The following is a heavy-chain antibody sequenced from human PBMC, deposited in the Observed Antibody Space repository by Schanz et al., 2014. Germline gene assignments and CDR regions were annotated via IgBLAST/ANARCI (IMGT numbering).Heavy chain of an antibody. V-gene: IGHV3-30*18. CDR3: AKEDRNHNSDYVY. CDR1: GFSVSSNF. CDR2: ISTDGTNT. Sequence: VQLVESGGGLVQPGGSLRLSCAASGFSVSSNFMTWVRQAPGKGLEKVALISTDGTNTYYADSVRGRFTISRDDSKNTLYLQMNSLRPEDTAVYYCAKEDRNHNSDYVYWGQGTLVTVSS. D-gene: IGHD3-22*01. J-gene: IGHJ4*02.